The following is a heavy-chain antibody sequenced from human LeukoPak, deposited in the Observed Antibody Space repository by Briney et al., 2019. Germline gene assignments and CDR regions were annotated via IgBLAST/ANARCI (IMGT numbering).Heavy chain of an antibody. D-gene: IGHD1-26*01. V-gene: IGHV3-23*01. CDR1: GFTFSNSA. J-gene: IGHJ4*01. CDR3: AKGFYGGGWSSFDY. Sequence: GGSLRLSCAASGFTFSNSAMSWVRQAPGKGLEWVSTLSGSGITTYYADSVKGRFTISRDNSKNTLYLQMNSLRAEDTAVYYCAKGFYGGGWSSFDYGAHGTLFTVSS. CDR2: LSGSGITT.